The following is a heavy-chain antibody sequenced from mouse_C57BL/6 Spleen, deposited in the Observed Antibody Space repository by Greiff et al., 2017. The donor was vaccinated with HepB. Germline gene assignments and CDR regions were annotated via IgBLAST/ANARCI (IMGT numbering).Heavy chain of an antibody. V-gene: IGHV1-19*01. CDR1: GYTFTDYY. CDR3: ARSHYRTPFNYFDY. D-gene: IGHD2-12*01. Sequence: EVQLQQSGPVLVKPGASVKMSCKASGYTFTDYYMNWVKQSHGKSLEWIGVINPYNGGTSYNQKFKGKATLTVDKSSSTAYMELNSLTSEDSAVYYCARSHYRTPFNYFDYWGQGTTLTVSS. J-gene: IGHJ2*01. CDR2: INPYNGGT.